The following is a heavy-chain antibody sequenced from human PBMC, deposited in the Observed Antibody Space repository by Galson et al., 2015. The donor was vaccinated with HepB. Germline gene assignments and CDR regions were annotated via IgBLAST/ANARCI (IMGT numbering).Heavy chain of an antibody. J-gene: IGHJ6*02. CDR3: TRGLVVVAATQDYSYYYGMDV. CDR2: IRSKANSYAT. D-gene: IGHD2-15*01. CDR1: GFTFSGSA. Sequence: SLRLSCAASGFTFSGSAMHWVRQASGKGLEWVGHIRSKANSYATTYAASVKGRFTISRDDSKNTAYLQTNSLKTEDTAVYYCTRGLVVVAATQDYSYYYGMDVWGQGTTVTVSS. V-gene: IGHV3-73*01.